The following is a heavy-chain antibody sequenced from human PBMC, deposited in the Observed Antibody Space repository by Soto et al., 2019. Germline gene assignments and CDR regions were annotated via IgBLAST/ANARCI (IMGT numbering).Heavy chain of an antibody. CDR2: MNPNSGNT. CDR3: ASLPTRRRWRDAFDI. CDR1: AYTFTSYD. V-gene: IGHV1-8*01. J-gene: IGHJ3*02. Sequence: GASVKVSCNASAYTFTSYDINWVRQATGQGLEWMGWMNPNSGNTGYAQKFQGRVTMTRNTSISTAYMELSSLRSEDTAVYYCASLPTRRRWRDAFDIWGQGTMVTVSS. D-gene: IGHD4-17*01.